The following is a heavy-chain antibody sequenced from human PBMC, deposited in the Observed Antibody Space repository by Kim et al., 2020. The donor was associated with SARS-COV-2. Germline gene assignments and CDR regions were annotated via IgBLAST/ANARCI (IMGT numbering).Heavy chain of an antibody. Sequence: GGSLRLSCAASGFTFSSYAMSWVRQAPGKGLEWVSAISGSGGSTYYADSVKGRFTIYRDNSKNTLYLQMNSLRAEDTAVYYCAKVQWLEGTLDYWGQGTLVTVSS. D-gene: IGHD6-19*01. V-gene: IGHV3-23*01. CDR2: ISGSGGST. J-gene: IGHJ4*02. CDR3: AKVQWLEGTLDY. CDR1: GFTFSSYA.